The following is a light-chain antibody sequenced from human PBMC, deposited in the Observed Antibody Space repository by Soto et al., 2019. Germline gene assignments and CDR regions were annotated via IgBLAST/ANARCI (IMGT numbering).Light chain of an antibody. J-gene: IGKJ2*01. V-gene: IGKV1-12*01. CDR1: QGISNL. CDR2: AAS. CDR3: QQANSFPRT. Sequence: IRMTQSPSSVSALVGDRVTITCRASQGISNLLAWYQQKPGKAPKLLIYAASSLQSGVPSRFSGNGSGTDFTLTINPLQPEDFATYFCQQANSFPRTFGQGTKLEIK.